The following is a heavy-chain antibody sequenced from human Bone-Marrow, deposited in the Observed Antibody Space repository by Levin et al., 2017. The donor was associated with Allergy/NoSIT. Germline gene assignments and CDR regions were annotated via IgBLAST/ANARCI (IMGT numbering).Heavy chain of an antibody. D-gene: IGHD5-12*01. J-gene: IGHJ5*02. CDR2: IYYSGST. Sequence: SQTLSLTCTVSGGSISSSYWSWIRQPPGKGLEWIGYIYYSGSTNYNPSLKSRVTISVDTSKNQFSLKLSSVTAADTAVYYCARAWENVDIVATLDNWFDPWGQGTLVTVSS. CDR1: GGSISSSY. CDR3: ARAWENVDIVATLDNWFDP. V-gene: IGHV4-59*01.